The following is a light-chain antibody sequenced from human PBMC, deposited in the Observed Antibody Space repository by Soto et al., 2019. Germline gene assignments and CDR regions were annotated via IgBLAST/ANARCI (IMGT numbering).Light chain of an antibody. CDR3: QQFNTSPWM. CDR1: QSVSSTY. Sequence: EIVLTQSPGTLSLSPGERATLSCRASQSVSSTYLAWYQQKPGQAPRLLIYGASNRATGVPDRFSGSGSGTDFTLTISRLEPEDFAVYYCQQFNTSPWMFGQGTEVEIK. CDR2: GAS. V-gene: IGKV3-20*01. J-gene: IGKJ1*01.